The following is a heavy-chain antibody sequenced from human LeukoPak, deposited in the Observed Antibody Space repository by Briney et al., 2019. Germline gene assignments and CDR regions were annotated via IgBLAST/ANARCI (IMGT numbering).Heavy chain of an antibody. Sequence: GASVKVSCKASGYTFTSYGISWVRQAPGQGLEWMGWISAYNGNTNYAQKLQGRVTMTTDTSTSTAYMELRSLRSDDTAVYYCARRYYYDSSGDRDAFDIWGQGTMVTVSS. V-gene: IGHV1-18*01. CDR2: ISAYNGNT. J-gene: IGHJ3*02. CDR3: ARRYYYDSSGDRDAFDI. D-gene: IGHD3-22*01. CDR1: GYTFTSYG.